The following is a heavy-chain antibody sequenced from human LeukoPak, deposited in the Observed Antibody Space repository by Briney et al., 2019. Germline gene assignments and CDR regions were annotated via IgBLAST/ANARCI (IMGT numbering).Heavy chain of an antibody. CDR2: IYYSGST. Sequence: SETLSLTXTVSGGSISSSGYYWGWIRQPPGKGLEGIASIYYSGSTYYNPSLKSRVTISVDTSKNQLSLKLSSLTAADTAVYYCARHEYSGSYYGLSWFDPWGQGTLVTVSS. V-gene: IGHV4-39*01. D-gene: IGHD1-26*01. J-gene: IGHJ5*02. CDR1: GGSISSSGYY. CDR3: ARHEYSGSYYGLSWFDP.